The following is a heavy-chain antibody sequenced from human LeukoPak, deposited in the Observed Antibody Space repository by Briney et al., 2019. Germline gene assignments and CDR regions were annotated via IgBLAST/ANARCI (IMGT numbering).Heavy chain of an antibody. Sequence: ASVKVSCKASGYTFTSYGISWVRQAPGQGLEWMGWISAYNGNTNYAQKLQGRVTMTTDTSTSTAYMELRSLRSDDTAVYYCARKVPWSGLCGDMDDYWGQGTLVTVSS. D-gene: IGHD2-15*01. CDR1: GYTFTSYG. CDR3: ARKVPWSGLCGDMDDY. J-gene: IGHJ4*02. V-gene: IGHV1-18*01. CDR2: ISAYNGNT.